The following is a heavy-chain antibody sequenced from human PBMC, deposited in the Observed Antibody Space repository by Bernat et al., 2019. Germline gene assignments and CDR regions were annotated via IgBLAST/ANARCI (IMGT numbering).Heavy chain of an antibody. J-gene: IGHJ6*03. CDR2: IVWNGGVT. CDR1: GFSFDDHG. Sequence: EVQLVESGGGVVRPGGSLRLSCAASGFSFDDHGMSWVRQAPGKGLEWVSGIVWNGGVTGYADSVKGRFTISRDNAKNSLFMQTNSLRAEDTALYYCARVGYYGSGGMGYYMDVWGKGTTVTVSS. CDR3: ARVGYYGSGGMGYYMDV. V-gene: IGHV3-20*04. D-gene: IGHD3-10*01.